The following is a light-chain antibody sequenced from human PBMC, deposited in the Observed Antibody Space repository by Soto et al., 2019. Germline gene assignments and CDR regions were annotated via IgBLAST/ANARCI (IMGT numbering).Light chain of an antibody. CDR2: DVR. CDR1: SSDVGAFNF. CDR3: TSHTTTSPPVL. V-gene: IGLV2-14*03. Sequence: QSALTQPASVSGSPGQSITISCTGTSSDVGAFNFVSWYQQHPGKAPKLVIYDVRHRPSGVSDRFSGSKSGNTASLTIYGLQADDEADYYCTSHTTTSPPVLFGGGTKVTVL. J-gene: IGLJ2*01.